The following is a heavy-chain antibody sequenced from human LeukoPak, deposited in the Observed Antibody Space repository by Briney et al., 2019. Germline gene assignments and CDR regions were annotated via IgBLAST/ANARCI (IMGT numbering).Heavy chain of an antibody. Sequence: GGSLRLSCAASGFTFSSYSMNWVRQAPGKGLEWVSSISSSSSYIYYADSVKGRFTISRDNAKNSLYLQMNSLRAEDTAVYYCARKSPPTGMGDYWGQGTLVTVSS. CDR1: GFTFSSYS. CDR2: ISSSSSYI. D-gene: IGHD3-9*01. V-gene: IGHV3-21*01. CDR3: ARKSPPTGMGDY. J-gene: IGHJ4*02.